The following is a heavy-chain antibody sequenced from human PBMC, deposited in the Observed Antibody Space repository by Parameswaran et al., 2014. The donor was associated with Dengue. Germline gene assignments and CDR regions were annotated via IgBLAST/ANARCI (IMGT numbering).Heavy chain of an antibody. CDR2: IYYSGST. J-gene: IGHJ6*02. V-gene: IGHV4-59*01. CDR3: ARDIWSGYSYYYYGMDV. Sequence: VRQAPGKGLEWIGYIYYSGSTNYNPSLKSRVTISVDTSKNQFSLKLSSVTAADTAVYYCARDIWSGYSYYYYGMDVWGQGTTVTVSS. D-gene: IGHD3-3*01.